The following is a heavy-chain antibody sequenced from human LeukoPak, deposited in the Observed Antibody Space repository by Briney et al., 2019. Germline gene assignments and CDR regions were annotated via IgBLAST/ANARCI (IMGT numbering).Heavy chain of an antibody. CDR2: LNSGGNT. J-gene: IGHJ3*01. Sequence: GGSLRLSCAASGFSVSGNYMSWVRQAPGRGLEWVSALNSGGNTHYADSVNGRFTISRDNSKNTLYLQMNSLRAEDTAVYYCARRYCSSCPTGHAFDLWGQGTMVTVSS. CDR3: ARRYCSSCPTGHAFDL. V-gene: IGHV3-53*01. D-gene: IGHD2-15*01. CDR1: GFSVSGNY.